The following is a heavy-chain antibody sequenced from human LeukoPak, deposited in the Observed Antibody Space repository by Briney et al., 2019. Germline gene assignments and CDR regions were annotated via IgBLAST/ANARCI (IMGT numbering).Heavy chain of an antibody. CDR1: GVSISSSSYY. V-gene: IGHV4-39*01. D-gene: IGHD1-14*01. CDR3: ARVPITKRAMDV. J-gene: IGHJ6*02. CDR2: IYYGGST. Sequence: SETLSLTCTVSGVSISSSSYYWGWIRQPPGKGMEWIGSIYYGGSTYYNPSLKSRVTISVDASKNQFSLKVTSVTAADTAVYFCARVPITKRAMDVWGQGTTVTASS.